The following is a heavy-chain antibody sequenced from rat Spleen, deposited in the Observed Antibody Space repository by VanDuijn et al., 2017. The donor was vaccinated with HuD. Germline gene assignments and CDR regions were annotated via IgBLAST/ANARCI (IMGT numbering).Heavy chain of an antibody. V-gene: IGHV5-58*01. Sequence: EVQLVETGGDLVQPGRSLKLSCVASGFTFSSYWMYWIRQAPGRGLEWVSSINPDGGSTYCPDSVKGRFTISRDNAKTTLHLQMDSLRSEDSATYYCARGYYGSNPDNWFAYWGQGTLVTVSS. D-gene: IGHD1-7*01. J-gene: IGHJ3*01. CDR1: GFTFSSYW. CDR3: ARGYYGSNPDNWFAY. CDR2: INPDGGST.